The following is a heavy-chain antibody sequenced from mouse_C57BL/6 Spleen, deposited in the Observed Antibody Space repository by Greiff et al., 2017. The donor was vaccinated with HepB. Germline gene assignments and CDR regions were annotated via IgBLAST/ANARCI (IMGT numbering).Heavy chain of an antibody. D-gene: IGHD1-3*01. J-gene: IGHJ4*01. Sequence: QVQLQQSGAELVKPGASVKISCKASGYAFSSYWMHWVKQRPGKGLEWIGQIYPGDGDTNYNGKFKGKATLTADKSSSTAYMQLSSLTSEDSAVYFCARFGAEVYNYAMDYWGQGTSVTVSS. V-gene: IGHV1-80*01. CDR3: ARFGAEVYNYAMDY. CDR1: GYAFSSYW. CDR2: IYPGDGDT.